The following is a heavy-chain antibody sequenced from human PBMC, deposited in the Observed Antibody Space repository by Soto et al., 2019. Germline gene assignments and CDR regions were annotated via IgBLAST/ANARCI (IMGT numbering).Heavy chain of an antibody. V-gene: IGHV1-2*02. CDR3: VRSSGWSRSDY. J-gene: IGHJ4*02. CDR1: GYTFADYF. CDR2: ITPQSGAT. Sequence: QVHLVQSGADVKTPGASVKVSCKASGYTFADYFIHWVRQAPGQGLEWMGWITPQSGATNYAPNFRGRVTMTSDTSIGTAYLELSRLNSDYTAIYFCVRSSGWSRSDYWGQGTLVTVSS. D-gene: IGHD6-19*01.